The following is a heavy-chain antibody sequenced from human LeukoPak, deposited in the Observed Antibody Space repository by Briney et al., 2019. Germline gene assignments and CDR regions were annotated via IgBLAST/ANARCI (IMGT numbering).Heavy chain of an antibody. D-gene: IGHD6-13*01. CDR3: ARQGLQQLLPGSNF. CDR1: GGSISSTSYY. V-gene: IGHV4-39*01. Sequence: SETLSLTCTVSGGSISSTSYYWGWIRQAPGKGLEWLASIYYSGATYYNPSLKSRLTVSGDTSNNRFSLELTSVTAADTAVYYCARQGLQQLLPGSNFWGQGTLVTVSS. CDR2: IYYSGAT. J-gene: IGHJ4*02.